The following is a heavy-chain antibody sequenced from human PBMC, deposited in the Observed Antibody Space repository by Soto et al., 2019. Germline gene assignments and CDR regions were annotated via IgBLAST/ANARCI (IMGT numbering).Heavy chain of an antibody. CDR3: AKNWNWGSLVH. CDR2: IYYGGST. V-gene: IGHV4-59*08. Sequence: SETLSLTCTVSGDSISTDYWSWIRQSPGKGLEWIGFIYYGGSTNYNPSLKSRVTISVDTPKNQFSLKLSSVTAADTAVYYYAKNWNWGSLVHWGQGTLVTVS. D-gene: IGHD7-27*01. J-gene: IGHJ4*02. CDR1: GDSISTDY.